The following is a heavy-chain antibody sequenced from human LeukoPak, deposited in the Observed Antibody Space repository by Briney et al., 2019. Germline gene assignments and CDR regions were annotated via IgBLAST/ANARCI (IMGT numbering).Heavy chain of an antibody. CDR1: GYTFTGYY. CDR3: ARDSRGFWSGYYDWYFDL. J-gene: IGHJ2*01. Sequence: ASVKVSCKASGYTFTGYYMHWVRQAPGQGLEWMGWNNPNSGGTNYAQKFQGRVTMTRDTSISTAYMELSRLRSDDTAVYYCARDSRGFWSGYYDWYFDLWGRGTLVTVSS. CDR2: NNPNSGGT. V-gene: IGHV1-2*02. D-gene: IGHD3-3*01.